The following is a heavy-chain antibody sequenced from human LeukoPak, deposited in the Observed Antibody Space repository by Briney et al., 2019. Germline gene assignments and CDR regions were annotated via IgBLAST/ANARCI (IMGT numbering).Heavy chain of an antibody. CDR2: ISAYNGNT. D-gene: IGHD6-13*01. V-gene: IGHV1-18*01. CDR1: GYTFTSYG. Sequence: ASVKVSCKASGYTFTSYGISWVRQAPGQGLEWMGWISAYNGNTNYAQKLQGRVTMTTDTSTSTAYMELRSLRSDDAAVYYCARDHLATSQYSSSWNDYYYYGMDVWGQGTTVTVSS. CDR3: ARDHLATSQYSSSWNDYYYYGMDV. J-gene: IGHJ6*02.